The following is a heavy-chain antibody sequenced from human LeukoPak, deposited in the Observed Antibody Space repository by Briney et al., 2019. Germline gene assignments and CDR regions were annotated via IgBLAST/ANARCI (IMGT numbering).Heavy chain of an antibody. CDR2: IYTSGST. CDR1: GGSISSYY. Sequence: SETLSLTCIVSGGSISSYYWSWIRQPAGKGLEWIGRIYTSGSTNYNPSLKSRVTMSVDTSKNQFSLKLSSVTAADTAVYYCARDARVIYYYYSMDVWGKGTTVTVSS. V-gene: IGHV4-4*07. CDR3: ARDARVIYYYYSMDV. J-gene: IGHJ6*03. D-gene: IGHD4-17*01.